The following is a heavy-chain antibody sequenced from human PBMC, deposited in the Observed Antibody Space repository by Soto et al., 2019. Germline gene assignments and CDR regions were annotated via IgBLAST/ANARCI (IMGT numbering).Heavy chain of an antibody. J-gene: IGHJ5*02. CDR3: VRGDTATNWFDP. CDR1: GFTVSSNY. Sequence: EVQLVESGGGLIQPGGSLRLSCAVSGFTVSSNYMTWVRQAPGKGLEWVSVIYSGGSTYYADSVKGRFTISRDNSKNSLYLQMNSLRVEETAVYYCVRGDTATNWFDPWGQGTLVTVSS. CDR2: IYSGGST. D-gene: IGHD5-18*01. V-gene: IGHV3-53*01.